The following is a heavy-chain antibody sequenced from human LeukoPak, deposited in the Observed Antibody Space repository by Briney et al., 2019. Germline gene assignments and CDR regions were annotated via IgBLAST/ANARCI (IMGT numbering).Heavy chain of an antibody. CDR2: ISSRGSTI. J-gene: IGHJ6*04. Sequence: GGSLRLSCAASGFIFSSYEMNWFRQAPGKGLEWVSSISSRGSTIYYADSVKGRFTISRDNAKNSLYLQMNSLRAEDTAVYYCAELGITMIGGVWGKGTAVTISS. CDR1: GFIFSSYE. CDR3: AELGITMIGGV. V-gene: IGHV3-48*03. D-gene: IGHD3-10*02.